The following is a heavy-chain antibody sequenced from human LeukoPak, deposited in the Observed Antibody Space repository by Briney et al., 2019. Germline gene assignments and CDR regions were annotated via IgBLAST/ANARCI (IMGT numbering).Heavy chain of an antibody. CDR3: AKRPGGGSYYYDDSGYSFDY. CDR2: ISGSGGST. CDR1: GGSISSSN. J-gene: IGHJ4*02. V-gene: IGHV3-23*01. Sequence: GTLSLTCAVSGGSISSSNWWSWVRQAPGKGLEWVTAISGSGGSTYYADSVKGRFTISRDNSKNTLYLQMNSLRAEDTAVYYCAKRPGGGSYYYDDSGYSFDYWGQGTLVTVSS. D-gene: IGHD3-22*01.